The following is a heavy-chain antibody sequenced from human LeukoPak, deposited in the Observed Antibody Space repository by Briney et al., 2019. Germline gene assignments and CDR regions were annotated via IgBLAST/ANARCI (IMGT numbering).Heavy chain of an antibody. J-gene: IGHJ4*02. Sequence: GGSLRLSCGASGLTVSSYGMSWVRQAPGKGLEWVSTIIGSAVNTYYADSVKGRFTISRDNSKNALYLQMNSLRAEDTAVYYCAKDLARVGELSHWGQGTLVTVSS. D-gene: IGHD3-10*01. CDR1: GLTVSSYG. V-gene: IGHV3-23*01. CDR3: AKDLARVGELSH. CDR2: IIGSAVNT.